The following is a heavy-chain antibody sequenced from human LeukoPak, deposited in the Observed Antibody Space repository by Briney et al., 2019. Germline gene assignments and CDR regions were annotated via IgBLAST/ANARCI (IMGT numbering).Heavy chain of an antibody. CDR2: IYYSGST. D-gene: IGHD5-12*01. Sequence: PSETLSLTCTVSGGSISSSSYYWGWIRQPPGKGLEWIGSIYYSGSTYYNPSLKSRVTISVDTSKNQFSLKLSSVTAADTAVYYCARALRSYWYFDLWGRGTLVTVSS. CDR1: GGSISSSSYY. J-gene: IGHJ2*01. V-gene: IGHV4-39*01. CDR3: ARALRSYWYFDL.